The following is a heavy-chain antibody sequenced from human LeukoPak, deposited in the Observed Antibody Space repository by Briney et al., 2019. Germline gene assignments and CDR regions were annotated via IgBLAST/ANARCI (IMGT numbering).Heavy chain of an antibody. CDR1: GFTFSSYG. D-gene: IGHD2-21*02. V-gene: IGHV3-30*18. J-gene: IGHJ4*02. CDR2: ISYDGSNK. Sequence: GGSLRLSCAASGFTFSSYGMHWVRQAPGKGLEWVAVISYDGSNKYYADSVKGRFTISRDNSKNTLYLQMNSLRAEDTAVYYCAKDTADYWGQGTLVTVSS. CDR3: AKDTADY.